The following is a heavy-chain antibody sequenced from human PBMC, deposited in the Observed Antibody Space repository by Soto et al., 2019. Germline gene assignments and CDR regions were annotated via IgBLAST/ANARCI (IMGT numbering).Heavy chain of an antibody. V-gene: IGHV2-5*02. Sequence: SGPTLVNPTQTLTLTCTFSGFSLSTSGVGVGWIRQPPGKALEWLALIYWDDDKRYSPSLKSRLTITKDNAKNQVVLTMTNMDPVDTATYYCAHSTDFYGMDVWGQGTTVTVSS. D-gene: IGHD3-3*01. CDR3: AHSTDFYGMDV. CDR2: IYWDDDK. CDR1: GFSLSTSGVG. J-gene: IGHJ6*02.